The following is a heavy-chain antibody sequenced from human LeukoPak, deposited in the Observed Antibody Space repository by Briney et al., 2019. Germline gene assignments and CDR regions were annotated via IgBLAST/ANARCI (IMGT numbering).Heavy chain of an antibody. J-gene: IGHJ6*02. V-gene: IGHV6-1*01. Sequence: SQTLSLTCAISGDSLSSNSAAWNWIRQSPSRGLEWLGRTYYRSKLYNDYAVSVKSRITINPDTSKNQFSLQLNSVTPEDTAVYYCARELMVYGNYYYYGMDVWGQGTTVTVSS. D-gene: IGHD2-8*01. CDR2: TYYRSKLYN. CDR3: ARELMVYGNYYYYGMDV. CDR1: GDSLSSNSAA.